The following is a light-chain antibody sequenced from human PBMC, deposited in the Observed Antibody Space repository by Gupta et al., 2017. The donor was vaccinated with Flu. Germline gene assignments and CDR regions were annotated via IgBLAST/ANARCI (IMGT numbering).Light chain of an antibody. J-gene: IGKJ4*01. CDR2: GTS. V-gene: IGKV3-20*01. CDR1: HSISTNY. CDR3: QQDYCSPLT. Sequence: EIVLTQSPGTLPLFPGERAALSCRASHSISTNYLAWYQQKPGQAPRLLIYGTSSRATGIPDRFSGSGSGTDFTLTISRLEPEDFAVYYCQQDYCSPLTFGGGTKVEI.